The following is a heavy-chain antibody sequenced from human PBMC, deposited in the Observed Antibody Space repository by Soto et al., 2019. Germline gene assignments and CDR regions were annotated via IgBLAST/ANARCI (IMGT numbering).Heavy chain of an antibody. J-gene: IGHJ4*02. V-gene: IGHV1-3*04. Sequence: QVQLVQSGAEVKKPGASVQVSCKPSGYTFTTYAIHWVRQAPGQSLEWMAWIHTGNGNTKYSPMFQGRVTITRDTSASTAYMELSSLRSADTAVYYCAISLRLGESFDYLGQGTLVTVSS. CDR1: GYTFTTYA. D-gene: IGHD3-16*01. CDR3: AISLRLGESFDY. CDR2: IHTGNGNT.